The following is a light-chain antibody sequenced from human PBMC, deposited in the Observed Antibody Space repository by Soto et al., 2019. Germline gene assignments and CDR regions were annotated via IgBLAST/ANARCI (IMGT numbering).Light chain of an antibody. Sequence: EIVLTQSPATLSLSPGESAILSCRATRSVSSYLAWYQQKPGQAPRLLIYDASSRPTDIPARFSGSGSGTDFTLTISSLEPEDFALYYCQQRSNWPITFGQGTRLEIK. CDR3: QQRSNWPIT. J-gene: IGKJ5*01. CDR2: DAS. V-gene: IGKV3-11*01. CDR1: RSVSSY.